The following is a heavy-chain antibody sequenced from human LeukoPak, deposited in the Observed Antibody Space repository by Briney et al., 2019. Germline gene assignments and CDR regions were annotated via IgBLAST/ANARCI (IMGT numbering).Heavy chain of an antibody. Sequence: ASVKVSCKASSYTFTSYGISWVRQAPGQGLEWMGWISAYNGNTNYAQKLQGRVTMTTDTSTSTAYMELRSLRSDDTAVYYCARVKGYYDSSGPFDYWGQGTLVTVSS. CDR1: SYTFTSYG. V-gene: IGHV1-18*01. D-gene: IGHD3-22*01. CDR3: ARVKGYYDSSGPFDY. CDR2: ISAYNGNT. J-gene: IGHJ4*02.